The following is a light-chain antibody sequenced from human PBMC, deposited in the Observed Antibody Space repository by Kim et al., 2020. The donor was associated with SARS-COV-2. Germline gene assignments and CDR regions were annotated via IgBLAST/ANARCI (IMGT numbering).Light chain of an antibody. CDR1: SGHSIYA. CDR3: QTFGSDTVF. CDR2: LYSDGRH. Sequence: ASVRLTCTLSSGHSIYAIAWYKQQPDKSPRFLMRLYSDGRHVKGDGIPDRLSGSTSGPERYLTISGLQSDDEADYYCQTFGSDTVFFGGGTQLTVL. V-gene: IGLV4-69*01. J-gene: IGLJ2*01.